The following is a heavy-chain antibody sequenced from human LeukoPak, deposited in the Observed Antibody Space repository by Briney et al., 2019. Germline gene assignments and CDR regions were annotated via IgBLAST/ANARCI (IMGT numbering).Heavy chain of an antibody. CDR3: ARAHYYDSSGYYRRKAFDI. CDR1: GFTFSGYW. D-gene: IGHD3-22*01. J-gene: IGHJ3*02. CDR2: ISHSGST. Sequence: PGGSLRLSCAASGFTFSGYWMNWVRQAPGKGLEWIGEISHSGSTNYNPSLKSRVTISVDTSKTQFSLKLSSVTAADTAVYYCARAHYYDSSGYYRRKAFDIWGQGTMVTVSS. V-gene: IGHV4-34*01.